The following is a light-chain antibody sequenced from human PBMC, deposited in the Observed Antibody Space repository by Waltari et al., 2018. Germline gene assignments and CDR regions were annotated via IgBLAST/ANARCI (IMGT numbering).Light chain of an antibody. Sequence: EVVMTQSPATLSVSPGDRATLSSRASQSVSSNLAWYQQKPGQAPRLLIYGASTRATGIPARFSGNGSGTEFTLTISSLQSEDFAVYYCQQYNNWPPLFTFGPGTKVDMK. J-gene: IGKJ3*01. CDR2: GAS. CDR1: QSVSSN. CDR3: QQYNNWPPLFT. V-gene: IGKV3D-15*01.